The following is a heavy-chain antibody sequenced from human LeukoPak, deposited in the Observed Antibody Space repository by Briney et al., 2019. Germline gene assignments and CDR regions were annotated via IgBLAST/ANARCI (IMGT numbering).Heavy chain of an antibody. D-gene: IGHD3-3*01. CDR2: ISYDGSNK. V-gene: IGHV3-30*18. CDR1: GFTFSSYG. CDR3: AKDRSRAVTIFGVVIMGRGFDP. Sequence: GGSLRLSCAASGFTFSSYGMHWVRQAPGKGLEWVAVISYDGSNKYYADSVKGRFTISRDNSKNTLYLQMNSLRAEDTAVYYCAKDRSRAVTIFGVVIMGRGFDPWGQGTLVTVSS. J-gene: IGHJ5*02.